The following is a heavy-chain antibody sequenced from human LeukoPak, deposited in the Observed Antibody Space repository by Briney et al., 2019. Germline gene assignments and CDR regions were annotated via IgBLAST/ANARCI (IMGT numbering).Heavy chain of an antibody. J-gene: IGHJ4*02. V-gene: IGHV3-74*01. CDR3: DY. Sequence: TGGSLRLSCAASGFTLSKYWMHWVRQAPGKGPVWVSRINEDGSRVDYADSVRGRFTISRDSAENTLYLQMNSLYCSRDFVGPDDYWGQGTLVSASS. D-gene: IGHD1-26*01. CDR1: GFTLSKYW. CDR2: INEDGSRV.